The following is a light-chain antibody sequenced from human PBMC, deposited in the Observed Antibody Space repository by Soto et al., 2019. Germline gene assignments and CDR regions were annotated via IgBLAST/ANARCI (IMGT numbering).Light chain of an antibody. Sequence: DIQMTQSPSSLSSSVGDIVTITCGASDYVSSDLAWYQQRPGKAPKSLIYDASNLESGVPSRFSGRGSGTEFTLTISSLQPDDFATYYCQQYNSYSTTFGQGTRLEIK. CDR2: DAS. CDR3: QQYNSYSTT. J-gene: IGKJ5*01. V-gene: IGKV1-5*01. CDR1: DYVSSD.